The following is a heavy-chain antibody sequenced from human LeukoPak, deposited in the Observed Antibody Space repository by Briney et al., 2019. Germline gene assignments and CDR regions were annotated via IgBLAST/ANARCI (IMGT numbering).Heavy chain of an antibody. CDR1: GYTFTSYD. CDR3: ARGRGWYGPFDY. J-gene: IGHJ4*02. Sequence: ASVKVSCKASGYTFTSYDINWVRQATRQGLEWMGWMNPNSGNTGYAQKFQGRVTMTRNTSISTAYMELSSLRSEDTAAYYCARGRGWYGPFDYWGQGTLVTVSS. CDR2: MNPNSGNT. V-gene: IGHV1-8*01. D-gene: IGHD6-19*01.